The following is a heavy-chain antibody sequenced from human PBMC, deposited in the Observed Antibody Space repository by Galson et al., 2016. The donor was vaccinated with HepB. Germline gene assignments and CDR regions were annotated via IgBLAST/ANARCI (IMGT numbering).Heavy chain of an antibody. J-gene: IGHJ4*02. CDR1: GFTFSGYA. V-gene: IGHV3-30-3*01. CDR2: ISYDGNNK. CDR3: ARKWAYDRTIIDY. Sequence: SLRLSCAASGFTFSGYAMHWVRQAPGKGLEWVALISYDGNNKYYADSVRGRFTISRDNSKNTLYLQMNSLRQEDTAVYYCARKWAYDRTIIDYWGQGTLVTVSS. D-gene: IGHD3-22*01.